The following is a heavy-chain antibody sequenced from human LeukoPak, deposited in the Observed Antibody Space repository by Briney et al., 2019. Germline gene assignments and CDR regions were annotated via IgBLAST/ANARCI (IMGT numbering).Heavy chain of an antibody. CDR3: AKGYYDYVWGSYYFDY. Sequence: GGSLRLSCAASGFTFSSYAMSWVRQAPGKGLEWVSAISGSGGSTYYADSVKGRFTITRDNSRDTLYLQMNSLRAEDTAVYYCAKGYYDYVWGSYYFDYWGQGTLVTVSS. CDR2: ISGSGGST. D-gene: IGHD3-16*01. CDR1: GFTFSSYA. J-gene: IGHJ4*02. V-gene: IGHV3-23*01.